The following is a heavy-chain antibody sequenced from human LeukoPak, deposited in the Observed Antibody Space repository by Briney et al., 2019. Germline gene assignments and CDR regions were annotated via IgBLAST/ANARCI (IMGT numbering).Heavy chain of an antibody. D-gene: IGHD3-10*01. CDR3: ARDAGLWFGEFGYYFDY. V-gene: IGHV1-2*02. Sequence: ASVKVSCKASGYIFTGYYMHWVRQAPGQGLEWMGWINPNSGGTNYAQKFQGRVTMTRDTSISTAYMELSRLRSDDTAVYYCARDAGLWFGEFGYYFDYWGQGTLVTVSS. CDR1: GYIFTGYY. J-gene: IGHJ4*02. CDR2: INPNSGGT.